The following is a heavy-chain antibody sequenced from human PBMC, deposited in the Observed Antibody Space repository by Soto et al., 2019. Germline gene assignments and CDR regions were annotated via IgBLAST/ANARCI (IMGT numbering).Heavy chain of an antibody. CDR1: GDSISSGDYY. CDR2: ISYSRAT. V-gene: IGHV4-30-4*01. D-gene: IGHD6-6*01. J-gene: IGHJ4*02. Sequence: QVQLQESGPGVVQPSQTLSLTCTVSGDSISSGDYYWSWVRQSPGKGLEWIGCISYSRATYCNPFPEARLTIAVDTSKNQFSLMLSSVTAAYTAMYFCARDFKRYSSSPGALEYWGQGTLVTVSS. CDR3: ARDFKRYSSSPGALEY.